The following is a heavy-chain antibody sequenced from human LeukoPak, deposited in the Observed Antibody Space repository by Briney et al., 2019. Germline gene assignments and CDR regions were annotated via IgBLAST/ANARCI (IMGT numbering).Heavy chain of an antibody. Sequence: SETLSLTCTVSGGSISSYYWSWVRQPPGKGLEWIGYIYYTGSTNSNPSLKSRVTISVDTSNNQFSLKLSSVTAADTAVYYCARTTEGGYSNGYFYYYYMDVWGKGTTVTISS. J-gene: IGHJ6*03. D-gene: IGHD4-11*01. CDR3: ARTTEGGYSNGYFYYYYMDV. V-gene: IGHV4-59*01. CDR1: GGSISSYY. CDR2: IYYTGST.